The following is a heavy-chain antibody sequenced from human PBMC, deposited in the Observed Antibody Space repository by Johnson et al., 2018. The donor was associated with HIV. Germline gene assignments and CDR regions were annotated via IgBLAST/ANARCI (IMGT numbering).Heavy chain of an antibody. CDR2: IKQDGSEK. Sequence: MQLVESGGGVVQPGRSLRLSCAACGFTLSSYWMSWVRQAPGKGLEWVANIKQDGSEKYYVDAVKGRFTISRDNSKNTLYLQMNSLRPEDTAVYFCARGGLYIQFLAFDAFDIWGQGTMVTVSS. CDR1: GFTLSSYW. J-gene: IGHJ3*02. D-gene: IGHD4-11*01. V-gene: IGHV3-7*01. CDR3: ARGGLYIQFLAFDAFDI.